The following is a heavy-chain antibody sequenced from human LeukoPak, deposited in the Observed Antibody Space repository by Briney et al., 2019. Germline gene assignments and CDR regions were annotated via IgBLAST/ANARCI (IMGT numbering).Heavy chain of an antibody. D-gene: IGHD3-22*01. Sequence: SGGSLRLSCAASGFTFSSYAMHWVRQAPGKGLDWVAVISYDGSNKYYADSVKGRFTISRDNSKNTLYLQMNSLRAEDTAVYYCARANYYDSSGYYYDWFDPWGQGTLVTVSS. J-gene: IGHJ5*02. CDR1: GFTFSSYA. CDR3: ARANYYDSSGYYYDWFDP. CDR2: ISYDGSNK. V-gene: IGHV3-30*04.